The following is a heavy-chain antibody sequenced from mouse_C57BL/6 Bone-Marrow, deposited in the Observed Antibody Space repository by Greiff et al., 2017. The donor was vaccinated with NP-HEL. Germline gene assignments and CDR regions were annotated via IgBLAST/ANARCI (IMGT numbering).Heavy chain of an antibody. V-gene: IGHV1-76*01. CDR1: GYTFTDYY. CDR3: ARGRTRFAY. CDR2: IYPGSGNT. Sequence: QVQLQQSGAELVRPGASVKLSCKASGYTFTDYYINWVKQRPGQGLEWIARIYPGSGNTYYNEKFKGKATLTAEKSSSTAYMQLSSLTSEDSAVYFCARGRTRFAYWGQGTLVTVSA. J-gene: IGHJ3*01.